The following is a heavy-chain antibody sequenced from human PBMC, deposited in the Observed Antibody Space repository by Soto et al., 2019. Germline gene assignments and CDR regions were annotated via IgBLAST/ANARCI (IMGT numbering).Heavy chain of an antibody. J-gene: IGHJ5*02. Sequence: EVQLLESGGGLVQPGGSLRLSCAASGFTFSSYAMSWVRQAPGKGLEWVSVISGSGGSTYYADSVKGRFTISRDNSKNTLYLEMTRLRAEDTAVYYCAKGQGELLSERVWFDPWGQGTLVTVSS. V-gene: IGHV3-23*01. CDR1: GFTFSSYA. CDR3: AKGQGELLSERVWFDP. D-gene: IGHD1-26*01. CDR2: ISGSGGST.